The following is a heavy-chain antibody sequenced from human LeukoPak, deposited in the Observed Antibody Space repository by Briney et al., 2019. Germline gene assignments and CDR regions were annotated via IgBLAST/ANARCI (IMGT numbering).Heavy chain of an antibody. CDR1: GFTFSIYG. J-gene: IGHJ3*02. CDR2: ISSSSSYI. D-gene: IGHD3-10*01. V-gene: IGHV3-21*01. Sequence: PGGSLRLSCAASGFTFSIYGMHWVRQAPGKGLEWVSSISSSSSYIYYADSVKGRFTISRDNAKNSLYLQMNSLRAEDTAVYYCAREGPNYYGSGSYFRGDAFDIWGQGTMVTVSS. CDR3: AREGPNYYGSGSYFRGDAFDI.